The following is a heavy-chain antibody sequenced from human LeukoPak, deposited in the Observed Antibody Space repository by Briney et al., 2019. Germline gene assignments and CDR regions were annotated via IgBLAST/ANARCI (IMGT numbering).Heavy chain of an antibody. J-gene: IGHJ4*02. CDR3: ASSVTTVGAYDY. D-gene: IGHD1-1*01. V-gene: IGHV3-53*01. CDR1: GITASNFY. Sequence: GGSLRLSCAASGITASNFYMMWVRQAPGKGLEWVSYISNNDVTKYADSVRGRLTISRDNSKNILYLQMNSLRVENTAMYWCASSVTTVGAYDYWGQGAPVTVSS. CDR2: ISNNDVT.